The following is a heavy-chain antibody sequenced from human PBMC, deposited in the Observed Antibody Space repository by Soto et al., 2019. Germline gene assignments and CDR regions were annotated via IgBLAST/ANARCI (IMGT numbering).Heavy chain of an antibody. CDR3: ARATSVWHKDAFVI. J-gene: IGHJ3*02. Sequence: QVQLVESGRGVVQPGRSLRLSCAASGFTFSSYAMHWVRQAPGKGLEWVAVISYDGSNKYYADSVKGRFTISRDNSKNTLYLQMNSLRAEDTAVYYCARATSVWHKDAFVIWGQGTMVTVSS. CDR2: ISYDGSNK. V-gene: IGHV3-30-3*01. CDR1: GFTFSSYA. D-gene: IGHD6-19*01.